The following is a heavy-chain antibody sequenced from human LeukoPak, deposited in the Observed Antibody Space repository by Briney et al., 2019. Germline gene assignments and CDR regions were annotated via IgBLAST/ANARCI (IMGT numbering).Heavy chain of an antibody. J-gene: IGHJ4*02. V-gene: IGHV6-1*01. CDR3: ATEGGMAEAAFDY. CDR2: TYYRSRWRY. Sequence: SQTLSLTCAISGDSVSSNSAAWNWIRQSPSRGLEWLGRTYYRSRWRYDYAVSVKSRISINPDTSRNQFSLQLKSVTPEDTAVYYCATEGGMAEAAFDYWGQGTLVTVSS. CDR1: GDSVSSNSAA. D-gene: IGHD6-19*01.